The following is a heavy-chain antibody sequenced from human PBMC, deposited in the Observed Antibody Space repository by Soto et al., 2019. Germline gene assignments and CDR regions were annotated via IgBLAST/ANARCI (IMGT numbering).Heavy chain of an antibody. CDR2: ILVDGRT. J-gene: IGHJ3*02. CDR1: GFICSSYD. CDR3: AKATATGGGAFDI. Sequence: LRLSCAASGFICSSYDMSWVRQAPGKGLEWVSTILVDGRTFYVDSVKGRFTISRDSSQNTVYLQMNSLTVGDTALYYCAKATATGGGAFDICGQGTMVTVSS. D-gene: IGHD2-8*02. V-gene: IGHV3-23*01.